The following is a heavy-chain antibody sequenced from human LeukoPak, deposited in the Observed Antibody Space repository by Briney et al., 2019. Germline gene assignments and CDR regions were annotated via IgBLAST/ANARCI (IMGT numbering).Heavy chain of an antibody. V-gene: IGHV3-53*05. J-gene: IGHJ4*02. CDR3: GRITR. CDR1: GLTVSTTY. Sequence: GGSLRLSCAASGLTVSTTYMTWVRQAPGKGLEWVSVNQSGGTTNYADSVKGRFTISRDNSKNTVFLQMNSLRPEDTAVYYCGRITRWGQGTLVTVSS. CDR2: NQSGGTT.